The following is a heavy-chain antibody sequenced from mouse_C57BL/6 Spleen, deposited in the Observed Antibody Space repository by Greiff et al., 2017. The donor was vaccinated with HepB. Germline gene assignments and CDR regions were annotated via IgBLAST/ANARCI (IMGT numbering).Heavy chain of an antibody. D-gene: IGHD1-1*01. V-gene: IGHV1-72*01. Sequence: QVQLQQPGAELVKPGASVKLSCKASGYTFTSYWMHWVKQRPGRGLEWIGRIDPNSGGTKYNEKFKSKATLTVDKPSSTAYMQLSSLTSEDSAVYFCARPCGSSSGYAMDYWGQGTSVTVSS. CDR2: IDPNSGGT. CDR1: GYTFTSYW. CDR3: ARPCGSSSGYAMDY. J-gene: IGHJ4*01.